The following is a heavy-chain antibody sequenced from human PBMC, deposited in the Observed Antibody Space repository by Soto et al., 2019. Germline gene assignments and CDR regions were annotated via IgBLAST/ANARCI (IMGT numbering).Heavy chain of an antibody. CDR2: IDWNDDK. V-gene: IGHV2-5*01. J-gene: IGHJ6*02. CDR1: GFSLSTTGVH. Sequence: QITLKESGPTLVKPTQTLTLTCTFSGFSLSTTGVHVAWIRQPPGKALEWLALIDWNDDKRYSPSLRTRLTITKDTSNNQVVLTMTNMDPVDAATYYCTHLQPFHYFYGLDVWGQGTTVTVSS. CDR3: THLQPFHYFYGLDV. D-gene: IGHD6-13*01.